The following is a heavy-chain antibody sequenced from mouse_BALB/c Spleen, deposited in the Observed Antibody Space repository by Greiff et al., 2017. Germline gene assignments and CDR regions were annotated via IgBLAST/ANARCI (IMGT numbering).Heavy chain of an antibody. J-gene: IGHJ4*01. CDR2: IWTGGGT. V-gene: IGHV2-9-2*01. Sequence: VQLKESGPGLVAPSQSLSITCTVSGFSLTSYDISWIRQPPGKGLEWLGVIWTGGGTNYNSAFMSRLSISKDNSKSQVFLKMNSLQTDDTAIYYCVRGGITTGYAMDYWGQGTSVTVSS. D-gene: IGHD2-4*01. CDR3: VRGGITTGYAMDY. CDR1: GFSLTSYD.